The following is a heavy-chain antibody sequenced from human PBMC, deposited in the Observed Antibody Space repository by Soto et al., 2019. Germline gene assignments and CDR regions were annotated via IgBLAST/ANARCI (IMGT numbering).Heavy chain of an antibody. CDR2: ISYDGSNK. D-gene: IGHD3-16*02. V-gene: IGHV3-30-3*01. CDR1: GFTFSSYA. Sequence: QVQLVESGGGVVQPGRSLRLSCAASGFTFSSYAMHWVRQAPGKGLEWVAVISYDGSNKYYADSVKGRFTISRDNSKNTLYLQMNSLRAEDTAVYYCARGELYDYVWGSYRSSPFDYWGQGTLVTVSS. J-gene: IGHJ4*02. CDR3: ARGELYDYVWGSYRSSPFDY.